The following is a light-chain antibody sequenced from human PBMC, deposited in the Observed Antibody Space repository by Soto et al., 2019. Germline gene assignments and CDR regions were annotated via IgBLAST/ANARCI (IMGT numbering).Light chain of an antibody. CDR3: QQRSNWPPLFT. CDR1: QSVSSY. V-gene: IGKV3-11*01. CDR2: DAS. Sequence: EIVLTQSPATLSLSPGERATLSCRASQSVSSYLAWYQQKPGQAPRLLIYDASNRATGIPARFSGSGSGTDFTLTISRLEPEDFALYYCQQRSNWPPLFTFGPGTKVDIK. J-gene: IGKJ3*01.